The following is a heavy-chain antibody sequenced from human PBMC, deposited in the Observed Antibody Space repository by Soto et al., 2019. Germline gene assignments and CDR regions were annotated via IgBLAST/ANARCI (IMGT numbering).Heavy chain of an antibody. CDR3: ARSRCSGGGCYYALDY. CDR1: GYTFTTYG. Sequence: ASVKVSCKPSGYTFTTYGINWVRQAPGQGLEWMGWISAYSGNTIYAQKLQGRVTMTTDTSTNTAYMELRSLTSDDTAVYHCARSRCSGGGCYYALDYWGQGTLVTVSS. J-gene: IGHJ4*02. CDR2: ISAYSGNT. D-gene: IGHD2-15*01. V-gene: IGHV1-18*01.